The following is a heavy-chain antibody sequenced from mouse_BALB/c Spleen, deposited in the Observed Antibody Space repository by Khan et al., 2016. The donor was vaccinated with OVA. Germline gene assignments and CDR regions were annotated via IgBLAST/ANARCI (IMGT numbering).Heavy chain of an antibody. D-gene: IGHD2-14*01. J-gene: IGHJ4*01. Sequence: QIQLVQSGPDLKKPGETVQISCTASGFTFTNYGMNWVKQAPGKGLKWMGWINTYTGEPTFADDFKGRFAFSLDTSASTAYLQINSLKNEDTATDFCARVGYNGTMDCWGQGTSVTVSS. V-gene: IGHV9-3-1*01. CDR3: ARVGYNGTMDC. CDR1: GFTFTNYG. CDR2: INTYTGEP.